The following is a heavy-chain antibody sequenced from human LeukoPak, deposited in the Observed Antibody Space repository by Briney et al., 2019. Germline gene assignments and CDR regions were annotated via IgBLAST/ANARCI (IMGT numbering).Heavy chain of an antibody. Sequence: PSETLSLTCTVSGGSISSSSYYWGWIRQPPGKGLEWIGSIYYSGSTYYNPSLKSRVTISVDTSKNQFSLKLSSVTAADTAVYYCARDPGGSVGAKENGMDVWGQGTTVTVSS. CDR2: IYYSGST. CDR1: GGSISSSSYY. J-gene: IGHJ6*02. V-gene: IGHV4-39*07. CDR3: ARDPGGSVGAKENGMDV. D-gene: IGHD1-26*01.